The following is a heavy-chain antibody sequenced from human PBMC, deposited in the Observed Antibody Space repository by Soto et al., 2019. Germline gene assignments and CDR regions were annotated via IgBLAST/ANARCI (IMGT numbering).Heavy chain of an antibody. CDR1: GYTFTSYY. CDR3: ARDRVDTAMVTFAFDI. V-gene: IGHV1-46*01. J-gene: IGHJ3*02. D-gene: IGHD5-18*01. Sequence: QVQLVQSGAEVKKPGASVKVSCKASGYTFTSYYMHWVRQAPGQGLEWMGIINPSGGSTSYAQKFQGRVTMTKDTSTSTVYMELSRLRSEDTAVYYCARDRVDTAMVTFAFDIWGQGTMVTVSS. CDR2: INPSGGST.